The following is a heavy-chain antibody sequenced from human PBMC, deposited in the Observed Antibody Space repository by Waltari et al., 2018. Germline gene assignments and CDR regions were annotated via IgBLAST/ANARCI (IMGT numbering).Heavy chain of an antibody. V-gene: IGHV1-69*02. CDR2: IIPFLGIS. CDR1: AGTFSTDT. J-gene: IGHJ4*02. D-gene: IGHD1-1*01. CDR3: ARSGEMKGTVDY. Sequence: HVQLEQSGAEVKKPGSSVTVSCQASAGTFSTDTVTWVRQAPGQGLAWMGSIIPFLGISKYAQSLQARLTITVDQSTNTGYMELNNLRPEDTGVYYCARSGEMKGTVDYWGQGTLVTVSS.